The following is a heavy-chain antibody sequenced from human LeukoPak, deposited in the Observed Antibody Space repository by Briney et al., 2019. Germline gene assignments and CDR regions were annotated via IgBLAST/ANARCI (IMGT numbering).Heavy chain of an antibody. V-gene: IGHV3-11*01. D-gene: IGHD5-12*01. Sequence: GGSLRLSCAASGFTFSDYYMSWIRQDPGKGLEWISYISGTSTAIHYADSVKGRFTISRDNTKNSLYLQMNSLRAEDTAMYYCARSNGGYVELDYWGQGTLVTVSS. CDR3: ARSNGGYVELDY. J-gene: IGHJ4*02. CDR2: ISGTSTAI. CDR1: GFTFSDYY.